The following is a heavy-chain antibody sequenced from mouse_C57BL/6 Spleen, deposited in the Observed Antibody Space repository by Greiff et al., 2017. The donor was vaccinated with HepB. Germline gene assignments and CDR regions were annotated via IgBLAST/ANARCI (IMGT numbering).Heavy chain of an antibody. CDR3: ARGGLRRGFAY. CDR2: IDPSDSET. J-gene: IGHJ3*01. CDR1: GYTFTSYW. D-gene: IGHD2-4*01. V-gene: IGHV1-52*01. Sequence: QVQLQQPGAELVRPGSSVKLSCKASGYTFTSYWMHWVKQRPIQGLEWIGNIDPSDSETHYNQKFKDKATLTVDKSSSTAYMQLSSLTSEDSAVYCCARGGLRRGFAYWGQGTLVTVSA.